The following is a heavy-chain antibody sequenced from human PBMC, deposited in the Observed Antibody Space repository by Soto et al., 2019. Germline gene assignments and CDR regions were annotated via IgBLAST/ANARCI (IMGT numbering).Heavy chain of an antibody. V-gene: IGHV4-59*01. CDR1: GGSISSYY. CDR3: ARDPHPLNYGGNSVNNWFDP. Sequence: SETLSLTCTVSGGSISSYYWSWIRQPPGKGLEWIGYIYYSGSTNYNPSLKSRVTISVDTSKNQFSLKLSSVTAADTAVYYCARDPHPLNYGGNSVNNWFDPWGQGTLVTVSS. D-gene: IGHD4-17*01. CDR2: IYYSGST. J-gene: IGHJ5*02.